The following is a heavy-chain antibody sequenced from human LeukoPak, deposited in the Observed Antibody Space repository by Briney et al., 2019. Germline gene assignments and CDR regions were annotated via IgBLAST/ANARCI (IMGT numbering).Heavy chain of an antibody. Sequence: WMVRIIPILGIANYAQKFKGRVTITADKSTSTAYMELSSLRSEDKAVYYCASFSGGRDKTFDYWGQGTLVTVSS. V-gene: IGHV1-69*02. CDR3: ASFSGGRDKTFDY. D-gene: IGHD2-15*01. CDR2: IIPILGIA. J-gene: IGHJ4*02.